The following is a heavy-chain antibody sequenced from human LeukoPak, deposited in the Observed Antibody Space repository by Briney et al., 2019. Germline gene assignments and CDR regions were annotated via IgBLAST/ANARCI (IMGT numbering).Heavy chain of an antibody. CDR2: ISGSAGST. J-gene: IGHJ4*02. CDR3: AKDLISRGYSYEFDY. Sequence: GGSLRLSCAASGFTFSSYVMNWVRQAPGKGLEWVSSISGSAGSTYYGDSVKGRFTVSRDNSKNTLYLQMNSLRAEDTAVYYCAKDLISRGYSYEFDYWGQGTLVTVSS. CDR1: GFTFSSYV. D-gene: IGHD5-18*01. V-gene: IGHV3-23*01.